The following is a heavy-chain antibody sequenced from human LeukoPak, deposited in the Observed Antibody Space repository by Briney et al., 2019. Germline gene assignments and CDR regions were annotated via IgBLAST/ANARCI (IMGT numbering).Heavy chain of an antibody. D-gene: IGHD1-26*01. CDR1: GYSISSGYY. V-gene: IGHV4-38-2*01. Sequence: PSETLSLTCAVSGYSISSGYYWGWIRQPPGKGLEWIGSIYHSGSTYYNPSLKSRVTISVDTSKNQFSLKLSSVPAADTAVYYCASRGATIDYWGQGTLVTVSS. J-gene: IGHJ4*02. CDR2: IYHSGST. CDR3: ASRGATIDY.